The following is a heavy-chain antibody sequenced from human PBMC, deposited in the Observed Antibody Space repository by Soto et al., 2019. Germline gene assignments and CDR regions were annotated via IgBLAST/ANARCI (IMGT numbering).Heavy chain of an antibody. J-gene: IGHJ4*02. Sequence: QVQLVESGGGLVKPGGSLRLSCAASGFTFSDHYMTWIRQAPGKGPEWLSYISGGGDIISYADSVKGRFIISRDNAKRSLYLQMNSLTVEDTAVYYCSRDPRLADYWGQGTRVTVSS. D-gene: IGHD6-25*01. V-gene: IGHV3-11*01. CDR3: SRDPRLADY. CDR2: ISGGGDII. CDR1: GFTFSDHY.